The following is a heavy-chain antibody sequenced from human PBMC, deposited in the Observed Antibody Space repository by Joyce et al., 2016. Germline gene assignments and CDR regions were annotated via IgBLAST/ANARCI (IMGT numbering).Heavy chain of an antibody. J-gene: IGHJ4*02. D-gene: IGHD2-15*01. CDR1: GASVSSGTYQ. V-gene: IGHV4-61*01. CDR3: SRARGSGGSRLGY. Sequence: QVQLQESGPGLVKPSETLSLSCTVSGASVSSGTYQWSWIRQPPGKGLEWIGYISYSGCPNYNPSLGSRVTMSLDTSKNQFSLKLSSVTAADTAVYYCSRARGSGGSRLGYWGQGTLVTVSS. CDR2: ISYSGCP.